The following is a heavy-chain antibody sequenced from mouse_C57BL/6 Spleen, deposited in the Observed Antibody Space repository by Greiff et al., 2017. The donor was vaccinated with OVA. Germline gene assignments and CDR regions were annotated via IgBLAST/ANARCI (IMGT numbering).Heavy chain of an antibody. D-gene: IGHD3-2*02. J-gene: IGHJ3*01. CDR2: INPNNGGT. CDR3: AREGTSSGYVEFAY. V-gene: IGHV1-18*01. CDR1: GYTFTDYN. Sequence: EVQLQQSGPELVKPGASVKIPCKASGYTFTDYNMDWVKQSHGKSLEWIGDINPNNGGTIYNQKFKGKATLTVDKSSSTAYMELRSLTSEDTAVYYCAREGTSSGYVEFAYWGQGTLVTVSA.